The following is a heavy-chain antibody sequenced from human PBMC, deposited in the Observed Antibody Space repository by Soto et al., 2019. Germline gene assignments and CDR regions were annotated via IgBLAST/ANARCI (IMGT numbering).Heavy chain of an antibody. CDR3: ARDATLRY. CDR2: VYYTGST. D-gene: IGHD2-15*01. CDR1: RGTVWVFE. J-gene: IGHJ4*01. Sequence: SGTMAITRAFYRGTVWVFEGSWIRQAPGKGLEWIGKVYYTGSTNYNPSLESRVSISIDTSKNQFSLKLSSVTAADTAMYYCARDATLRYWGHGTLVPVSS. V-gene: IGHV4-59*02.